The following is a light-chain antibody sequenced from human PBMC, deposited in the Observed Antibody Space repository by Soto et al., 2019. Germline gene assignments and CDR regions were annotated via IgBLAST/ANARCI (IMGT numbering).Light chain of an antibody. J-gene: IGLJ1*01. CDR2: EVS. CDR3: SSYAGSNNRYV. V-gene: IGLV2-8*01. CDR1: SSDVGGYNY. Sequence: QYALTQPPSASGSPGQSVTISCTGTSSDVGGYNYVSWYQQHPGKAPKLMIYEVSKRPSGVPDRCSGSKSGNTASLTVSGLQAEDEADYYCSSYAGSNNRYVFGTGTKLTVL.